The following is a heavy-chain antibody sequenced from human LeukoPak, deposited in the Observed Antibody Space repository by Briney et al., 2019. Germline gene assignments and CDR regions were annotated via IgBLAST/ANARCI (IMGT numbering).Heavy chain of an antibody. V-gene: IGHV4-39*01. D-gene: IGHD3-3*01. Sequence: SETLSHTCTVSGGSISSSSYYWGWIRQPPGKGLEWIGSIYYSGSTYYNPSLKSRVTISVDTSKNQFSLKLSSVTAADTAVYYCARHEDFWSGLVDYWGQGTLVTVSS. CDR3: ARHEDFWSGLVDY. J-gene: IGHJ4*02. CDR1: GGSISSSSYY. CDR2: IYYSGST.